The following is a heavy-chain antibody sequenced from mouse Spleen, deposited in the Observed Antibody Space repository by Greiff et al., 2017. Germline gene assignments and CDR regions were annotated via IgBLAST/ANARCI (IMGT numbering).Heavy chain of an antibody. Sequence: EVKVVESGGGLVQPGGSLKLSCAASGFTFSSYGMSWVRQTPDKRLELVATINSNGGSTYYPDSVKGRFTISRDNAKNTLYLQMSSLKSEDTAMYYCARGDEGYYFDYWAQDTTLTVSS. J-gene: IGHJ2*01. CDR1: GFTFSSYG. CDR2: INSNGGST. D-gene: IGHD3-3*01. V-gene: IGHV5-6-3*01. CDR3: ARGDEGYYFDY.